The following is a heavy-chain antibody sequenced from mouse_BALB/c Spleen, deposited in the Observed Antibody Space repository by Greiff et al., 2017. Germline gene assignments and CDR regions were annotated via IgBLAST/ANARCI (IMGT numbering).Heavy chain of an antibody. D-gene: IGHD1-2*01. CDR1: GYTFTDYA. CDR2: ISTYSGNT. J-gene: IGHJ2*01. CDR3: ARYYYGYYFDY. V-gene: IGHV1-67*01. Sequence: QVQLKQSGPELVRPGVSVKISCKGSGYTFTDYAMHWVKQSHAKSLEWIGVISTYSGNTNYNQKFKGKATFTVDTSSSTAYMQFNSLTSEDSAVYYCARYYYGYYFDYWGQGTTLTVSS.